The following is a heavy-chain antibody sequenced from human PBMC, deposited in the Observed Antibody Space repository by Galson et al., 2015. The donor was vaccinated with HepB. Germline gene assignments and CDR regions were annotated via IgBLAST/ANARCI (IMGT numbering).Heavy chain of an antibody. V-gene: IGHV3-33*01. J-gene: IGHJ2*01. CDR2: IWYDGSNK. Sequence: SLRLSCAASGFTFSNYGMHWVRQAPGKGLEWVAVIWYDGSNKYYADSVKGRFTISRDNSKNTLYLQMNSLRAEDTAVYYCARGGDAYNNYWYFNLWGRGTLVMVSS. CDR1: GFTFSNYG. CDR3: ARGGDAYNNYWYFNL. D-gene: IGHD5-24*01.